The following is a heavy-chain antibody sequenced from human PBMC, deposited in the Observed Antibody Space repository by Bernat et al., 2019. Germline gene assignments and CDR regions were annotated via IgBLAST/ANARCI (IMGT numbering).Heavy chain of an antibody. D-gene: IGHD3-10*01. J-gene: IGHJ5*02. CDR1: GGTSSSYT. CDR3: ARETYYYGSGRGWFDP. V-gene: IGHV1-69*08. CDR2: IILVLGIS. Sequence: QVQLVQSGAEVKKPGSSVKVSCKASGGTSSSYTISWVRQAPGQGLEWMGRIILVLGISNYAQKFQGRVTIATDKSTSTAYMELSSLESEDTAVYYCARETYYYGSGRGWFDPWGQGTLVTVSS.